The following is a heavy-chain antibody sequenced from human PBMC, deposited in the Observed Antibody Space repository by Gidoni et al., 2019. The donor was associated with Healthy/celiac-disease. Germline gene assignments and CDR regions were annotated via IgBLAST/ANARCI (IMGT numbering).Heavy chain of an antibody. CDR3: ARAGIAVAGYLFDY. D-gene: IGHD6-19*01. Sequence: QVQLVEPGGGVVQPGRSLRLACAACGFTCSSYGMHWVRQAPGKGLEWVAVISYDGSNKYYADSVKGRFTISRDNSKNTLYLQMNSLRAEDTAVYYCARAGIAVAGYLFDYWGQGTLVTVSS. V-gene: IGHV3-30*03. CDR1: GFTCSSYG. CDR2: ISYDGSNK. J-gene: IGHJ4*02.